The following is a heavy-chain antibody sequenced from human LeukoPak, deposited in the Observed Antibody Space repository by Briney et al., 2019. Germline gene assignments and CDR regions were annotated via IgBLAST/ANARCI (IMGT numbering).Heavy chain of an antibody. Sequence: GGSLRLSCAVSGLTFSRYAMSWVRQAPGKGVEWVSAISESGSGTYYADSVRGRVTISSDNSKVTLSLQMNSLRAEDTAVYYCAKDIAQGYTFGSIEQDYWGQGTLVTVSS. V-gene: IGHV3-23*01. D-gene: IGHD5-18*01. CDR3: AKDIAQGYTFGSIEQDY. J-gene: IGHJ4*02. CDR1: GLTFSRYA. CDR2: ISESGSGT.